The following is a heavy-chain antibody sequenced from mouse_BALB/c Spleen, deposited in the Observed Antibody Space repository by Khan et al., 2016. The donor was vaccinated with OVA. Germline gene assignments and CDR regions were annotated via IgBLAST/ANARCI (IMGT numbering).Heavy chain of an antibody. V-gene: IGHV5-9-3*01. Sequence: EVELVESGGGLVQPGGSLKLSCAASGFTFSTNAMSWVRQTPEKRLEWVATISSGGSYTYYADSVKGRFTISRDNAKNTLYLQMSSLRSEDTAMYYCARQEGFMTPAWFAYWGQGTLVTVSA. CDR1: GFTFSTNA. J-gene: IGHJ3*01. CDR2: ISSGGSYT. D-gene: IGHD1-2*01. CDR3: ARQEGFMTPAWFAY.